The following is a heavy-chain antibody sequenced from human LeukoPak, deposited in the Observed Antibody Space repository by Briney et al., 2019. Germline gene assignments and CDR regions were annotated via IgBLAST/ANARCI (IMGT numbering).Heavy chain of an antibody. CDR1: AGSISSYY. CDR2: IYYSGIT. J-gene: IGHJ5*02. CDR3: ARAYCSGGSCYSSRGMFDP. V-gene: IGHV4-59*01. Sequence: SETLSLTCTVSAGSISSYYWNWIRQPPGKGLEWIGYIYYSGITNYNPSLKSRVTISVDTSKNQFSLKLSSVTAADTAVYYCARAYCSGGSCYSSRGMFDPWGHGTLVTVSS. D-gene: IGHD2-15*01.